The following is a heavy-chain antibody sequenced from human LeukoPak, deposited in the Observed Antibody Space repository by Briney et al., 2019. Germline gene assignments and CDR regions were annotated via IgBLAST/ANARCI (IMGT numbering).Heavy chain of an antibody. CDR2: ISAYNGNT. Sequence: ASVKVSCKASGYTFTSYGISWVRQAPGQGLEWMGWISAYNGNTNYAQKLQGRVTMTTDTSTSTAYMELRSLRFDDTAIYYCAKDWHILTGRNCFDPWGQGTLVTVSS. V-gene: IGHV1-18*01. D-gene: IGHD3-9*01. CDR3: AKDWHILTGRNCFDP. CDR1: GYTFTSYG. J-gene: IGHJ5*02.